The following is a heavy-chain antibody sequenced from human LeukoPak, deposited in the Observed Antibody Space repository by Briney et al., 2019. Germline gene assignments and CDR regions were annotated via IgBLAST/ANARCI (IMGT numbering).Heavy chain of an antibody. Sequence: SETLSLTCAVYSGSFSGYYWSWIRQPPGKGLEWIGEINHSGSTNYNPSLKSRVTISVDTSKNQFSLKLSSVTAADTAVYYCARGPGGYSYGYRRPGNYYYMDVWGKGTTVTVSS. D-gene: IGHD5-18*01. V-gene: IGHV4-34*01. CDR1: SGSFSGYY. J-gene: IGHJ6*03. CDR3: ARGPGGYSYGYRRPGNYYYMDV. CDR2: INHSGST.